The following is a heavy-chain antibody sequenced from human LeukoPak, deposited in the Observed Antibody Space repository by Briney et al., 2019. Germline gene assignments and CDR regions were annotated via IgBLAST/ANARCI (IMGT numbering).Heavy chain of an antibody. CDR3: ARSQPGDGATTFDY. Sequence: ASVKVSCKASGYTFTGYYMHWVRQAPGQGLEWMGWINPNSGGTNYAQKFQGRVTMTRDTSISTAYMELSRLRSDDTAVYYCARSQPGDGATTFDYWGRGTLVTVSS. CDR2: INPNSGGT. J-gene: IGHJ4*02. D-gene: IGHD1-26*01. CDR1: GYTFTGYY. V-gene: IGHV1-2*02.